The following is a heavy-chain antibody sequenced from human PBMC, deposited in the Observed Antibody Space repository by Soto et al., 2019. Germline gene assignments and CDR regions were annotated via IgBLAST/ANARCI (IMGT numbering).Heavy chain of an antibody. V-gene: IGHV3-23*01. D-gene: IGHD2-15*01. J-gene: IGHJ6*02. Sequence: EVQLLESGGGLVQPGGSLRLSCAASGFNFNSHAMTWVRQAPGKGLEWVSTISANIISTYYADSVKGRFTISRDNSKNTLYLQMSSLRVKDTAVYHCARVDTPTVRVGMDVWGQGTTVTVSS. CDR3: ARVDTPTVRVGMDV. CDR1: GFNFNSHA. CDR2: ISANIIST.